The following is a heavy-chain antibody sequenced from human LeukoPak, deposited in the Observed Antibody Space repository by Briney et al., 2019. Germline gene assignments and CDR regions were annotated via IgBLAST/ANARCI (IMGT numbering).Heavy chain of an antibody. CDR1: GFTFNNYW. CDR3: ARERFPKPIDY. D-gene: IGHD3-10*01. CDR2: IRYDGSEK. V-gene: IGHV3-7*01. Sequence: PGGSLRLSCEASGFTFNNYWMSWVRQAPGKGLEWVANIRYDGSEKNYVDSVKGRFTISRDNAKNTLYLQMNSLRAEDTAVYYCARERFPKPIDYWGQGTLVTVSS. J-gene: IGHJ4*02.